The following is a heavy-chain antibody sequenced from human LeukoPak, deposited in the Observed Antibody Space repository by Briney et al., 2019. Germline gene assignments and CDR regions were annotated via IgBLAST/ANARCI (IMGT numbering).Heavy chain of an antibody. Sequence: SETLSLTCTVSGGSISSSSYYWGWIRQPPGKGLEWIGSIYYSGSTYYNPSLKSRVTISVDTSKNQFSLKLSSVTAADTAVYYCASLTTVTIPWFDPWGQGTLVTVSP. J-gene: IGHJ5*02. CDR1: GGSISSSSYY. CDR3: ASLTTVTIPWFDP. CDR2: IYYSGST. V-gene: IGHV4-39*01. D-gene: IGHD4-17*01.